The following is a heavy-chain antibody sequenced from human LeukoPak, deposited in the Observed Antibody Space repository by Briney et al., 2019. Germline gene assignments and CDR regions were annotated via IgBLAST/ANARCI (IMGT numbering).Heavy chain of an antibody. CDR1: GFTFSAYA. J-gene: IGHJ3*02. V-gene: IGHV3-30*01. CDR2: ISYEGSNK. Sequence: GTSLRLSCAASGFTFSAYAMHWVRQAPGKGLGWVAVISYEGSNKYYADSVKGRFTISGDKSKDTLYLQMKSLRPEDTAVYYCARGPGPIAGAKDPFDIWGQGTMVTVSS. D-gene: IGHD1-26*01. CDR3: ARGPGPIAGAKDPFDI.